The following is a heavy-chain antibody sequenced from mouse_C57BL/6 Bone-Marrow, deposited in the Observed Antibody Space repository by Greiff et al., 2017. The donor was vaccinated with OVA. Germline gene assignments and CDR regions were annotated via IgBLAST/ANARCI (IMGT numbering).Heavy chain of an antibody. V-gene: IGHV1-50*01. CDR1: GYTFTSYW. CDR2: IDPSDSYT. Sequence: VQLQQPGAELVKPGASVKLSCKASGYTFTSYWMQWVKQRPGRGLEWIGEIDPSDSYTNYNQKFKGKATLTVDTSSSTAYMQLSSLTSEDSAVYYCAREDYGSSPFAYWGQGTLVTVSA. CDR3: AREDYGSSPFAY. J-gene: IGHJ3*01. D-gene: IGHD1-1*01.